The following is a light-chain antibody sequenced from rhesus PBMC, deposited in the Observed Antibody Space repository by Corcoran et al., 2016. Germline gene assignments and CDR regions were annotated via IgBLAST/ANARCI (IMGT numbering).Light chain of an antibody. Sequence: ETVVTQSPATLALSPGERATLSCRASQSVGSHLAWSQQKPGQAPRLLIYSASSRATGIPDRFSGSRVGTDLTLTISSLEPEDVGIYYCQQSSDSWTFGQGTKVEI. CDR3: QQSSDSWT. CDR1: QSVGSH. V-gene: IGKV3-24*04. J-gene: IGKJ1*01. CDR2: SAS.